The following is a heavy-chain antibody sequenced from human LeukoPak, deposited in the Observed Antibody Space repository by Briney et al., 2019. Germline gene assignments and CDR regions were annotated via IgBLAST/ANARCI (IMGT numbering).Heavy chain of an antibody. J-gene: IGHJ4*02. V-gene: IGHV1-69*05. CDR2: IIPIFGTA. CDR1: GGTFSSYG. CDR3: AGRGGYYYDSSGYFQ. Sequence: SVKVSCKASGGTFSSYGISWVRQAPGQGLEWMGGIIPIFGTANYAQKFQGRVTITTDESTSTAYMELSSLRSEDTAVYYCAGRGGYYYDSSGYFQWGQGTLVTVSS. D-gene: IGHD3-22*01.